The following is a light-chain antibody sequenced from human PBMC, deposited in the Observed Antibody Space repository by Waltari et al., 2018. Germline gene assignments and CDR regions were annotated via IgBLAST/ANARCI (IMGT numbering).Light chain of an antibody. V-gene: IGLV8-61*01. CDR1: SGALSSTSY. CDR3: LLYMGSGIWV. CDR2: KAN. J-gene: IGLJ3*02. Sequence: QTVVTQEQSLSVSPGGRVTLTGALSSGALSSTSYASWYQPSPGQTPRTLVSKANIRSSGVPDRFSGSVLGNKAVLIITGAQAEDESTYYCLLYMGSGIWVFGGGTKLTVL.